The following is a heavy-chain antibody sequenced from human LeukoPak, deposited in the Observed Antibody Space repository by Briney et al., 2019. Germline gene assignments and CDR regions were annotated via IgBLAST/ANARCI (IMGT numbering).Heavy chain of an antibody. V-gene: IGHV3-74*01. CDR3: ARDRYSSGWYDSSSHVNFDY. CDR2: INGDGTYT. Sequence: PGGSLRLSCAASGFTFSSYWMHWVRQGPGKGLVWVSRINGDGTYTSYADSVKGRFTISRDNAKNTLYLQMNGLRAEDTAVYYCARDRYSSGWYDSSSHVNFDYWGQGTLVTVSS. CDR1: GFTFSSYW. D-gene: IGHD6-19*01. J-gene: IGHJ4*02.